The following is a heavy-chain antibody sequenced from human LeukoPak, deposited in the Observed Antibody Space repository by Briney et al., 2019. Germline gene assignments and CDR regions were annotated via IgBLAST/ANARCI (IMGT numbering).Heavy chain of an antibody. D-gene: IGHD3-10*01. Sequence: HPGGSLRLSCAASGFAFTKYWMSWVRQAPGKGLEWVANINQDESEKYYVDSLKGRFTISRDNAKNSVFLEMNSLGVEDSAVYYCARDPYDSDGRYYGAFDIWGQGTMVTVSS. CDR2: INQDESEK. CDR3: ARDPYDSDGRYYGAFDI. J-gene: IGHJ3*02. CDR1: GFAFTKYW. V-gene: IGHV3-7*01.